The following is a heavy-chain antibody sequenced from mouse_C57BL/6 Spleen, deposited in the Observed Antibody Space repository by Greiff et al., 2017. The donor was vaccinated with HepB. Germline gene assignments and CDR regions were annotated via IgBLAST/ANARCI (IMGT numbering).Heavy chain of an antibody. Sequence: EVKLVESGGGLVKPGGSLKLSCAASGFTFSDYGMHWVRQAPEKGLEWVAYISSGSSTIYYADTVKGRFTISRDNAKNTLFLQMTSLRSEDTAMYYCAREITTVVAHYAMDYWGQGTSVTVSS. V-gene: IGHV5-17*01. J-gene: IGHJ4*01. CDR1: GFTFSDYG. CDR3: AREITTVVAHYAMDY. D-gene: IGHD1-1*01. CDR2: ISSGSSTI.